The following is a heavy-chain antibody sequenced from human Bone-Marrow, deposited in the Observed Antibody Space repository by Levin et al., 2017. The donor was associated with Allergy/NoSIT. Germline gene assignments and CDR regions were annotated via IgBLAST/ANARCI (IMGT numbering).Heavy chain of an antibody. CDR2: IYYSGST. V-gene: IGHV4-31*03. J-gene: IGHJ3*01. Sequence: ASQTLSLTCTASGGSVNSDDYYWSWVRQYPGKGLEWIGYIYYSGSTSYNPSLKSRATISKDPSKNQLSLTLTSVTAADTAVYYCATVLPTIPNDAFDVWGRGTMVTVSS. CDR1: GGSVNSDDYY. D-gene: IGHD4/OR15-4a*01. CDR3: ATVLPTIPNDAFDV.